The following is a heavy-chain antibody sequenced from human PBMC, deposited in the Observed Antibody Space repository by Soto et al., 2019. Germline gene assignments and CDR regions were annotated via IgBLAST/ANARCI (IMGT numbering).Heavy chain of an antibody. D-gene: IGHD7-27*01. CDR2: IGNDGVT. J-gene: IGHJ4*02. CDR3: STLGGPQLGARDF. V-gene: IGHV3-74*01. CDR1: GFSISDYK. Sequence: EVQLVESGGGSVQPGGSLRLSCAASGFSISDYKIPWVRQAPGRGLVWVSRIGNDGVTNYADSVKGRFTISRDNAKNTVLLQMSSLRVDDSAVYYCSTLGGPQLGARDFWGQGALVTVSS.